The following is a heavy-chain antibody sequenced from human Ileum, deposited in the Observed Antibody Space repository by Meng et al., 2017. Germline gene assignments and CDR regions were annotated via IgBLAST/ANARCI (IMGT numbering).Heavy chain of an antibody. CDR3: AKDSVATATQFDS. CDR1: GYTFTDYG. V-gene: IGHV1-18*01. CDR2: VSGYSGQS. J-gene: IGHJ4*02. D-gene: IGHD5-12*01. Sequence: QVPLVQSGAEVKKPGASGAVSCKASGYTFTDYGISWVRQAPGQRLQWLGWVSGYSGQSHYAQRVQDRVAMTTDTSTNTAYMELRSLRSDDTAVYYCAKDSVATATQFDSWGQGTLVTVSS.